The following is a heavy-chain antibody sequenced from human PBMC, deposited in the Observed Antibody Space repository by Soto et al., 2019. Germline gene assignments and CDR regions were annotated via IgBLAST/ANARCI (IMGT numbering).Heavy chain of an antibody. D-gene: IGHD3-22*01. CDR1: GFTFSSYA. J-gene: IGHJ4*02. V-gene: IGHV3-30-3*01. CDR3: ARDLYYYDSSGPGDY. Sequence: PGGSLRLSCAASGFTFSSYAMHWVRQAPGKGLEWVAVISYDGSNKYYADSVKGRFTISRDNSKNTLYLQMNSLRAEDTAVYYCARDLYYYDSSGPGDYWGQGTLVTVS. CDR2: ISYDGSNK.